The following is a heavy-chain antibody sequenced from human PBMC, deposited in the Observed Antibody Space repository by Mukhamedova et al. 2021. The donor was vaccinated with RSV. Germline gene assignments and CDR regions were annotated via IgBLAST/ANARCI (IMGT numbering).Heavy chain of an antibody. Sequence: GRQAPGKGLEWVAIIKQDGSEKYYVDSVEGRLTISRDNAKNSVYLQMNSLRPEDTAVYYCAGDSGWLLHHWGQGTLVTVSS. J-gene: IGHJ5*02. CDR2: IKQDGSEK. V-gene: IGHV3-7*01. CDR3: AGDSGWLLHH. D-gene: IGHD6-19*01.